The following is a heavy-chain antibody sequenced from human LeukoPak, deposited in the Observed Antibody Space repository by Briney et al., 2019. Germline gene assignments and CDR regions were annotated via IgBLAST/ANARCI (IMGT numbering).Heavy chain of an antibody. CDR3: ARERLGGSYYRPVEY. J-gene: IGHJ4*02. Sequence: SETLSLTCTVSGGSITNGGYYWSWIRQPAGKGLEWIGRIYTTGNTNYNPSLKSRVTISLDTSKNQFSLKLSSVSAEDTALYYCARERLGGSYYRPVEYWGQGTLVTVSS. CDR1: GGSITNGGYY. D-gene: IGHD1-26*01. CDR2: IYTTGNT. V-gene: IGHV4-61*02.